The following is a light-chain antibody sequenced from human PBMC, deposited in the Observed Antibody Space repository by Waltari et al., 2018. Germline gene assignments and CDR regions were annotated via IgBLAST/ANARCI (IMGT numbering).Light chain of an antibody. CDR3: QQRSSWPLT. CDR1: QSVGTY. J-gene: IGKJ3*01. V-gene: IGKV3-11*01. CDR2: DAS. Sequence: EIVLTQSPVTLSLSPGEGATLSCKTSQSVGTYLAWYQQRRGPAPRLLVYDASLRAAGFPTRFSGSGSGTGFILTFSSLESEDFAVYFCQQRSSWPLTFGPGTTV.